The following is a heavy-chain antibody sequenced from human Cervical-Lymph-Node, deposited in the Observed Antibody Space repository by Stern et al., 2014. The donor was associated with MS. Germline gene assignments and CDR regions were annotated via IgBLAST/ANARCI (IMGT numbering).Heavy chain of an antibody. Sequence: VQLVESGGGLVHPGGSLRLSCEAYGFTFSRYTMTWVRQAPGKGLEWVSSITGRVGNTYYTHSVKGRFTISRDNSRNTVYLQVHSLRAEDTAVYHCAKDLPYASGRPDYWGQGTLVTVSS. J-gene: IGHJ4*02. CDR3: AKDLPYASGRPDY. CDR1: GFTFSRYT. CDR2: ITGRVGNT. V-gene: IGHV3-23*04. D-gene: IGHD3-10*01.